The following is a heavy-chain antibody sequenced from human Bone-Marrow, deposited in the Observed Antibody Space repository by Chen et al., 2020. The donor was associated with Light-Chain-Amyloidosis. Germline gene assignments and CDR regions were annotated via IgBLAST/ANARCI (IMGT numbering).Heavy chain of an antibody. Sequence: QVHLVESGGGVVRPGRSLRLSCLTSGFPFSNYAIQWVRQAPGRGLEWVAVILHDGSKKHYGDSVRGRFSISRDDSKKTAYLQMTSLRVDDTAVYYCARVSANSGAMDYWGQGTLVIVSS. CDR3: ARVSANSGAMDY. CDR2: ILHDGSKK. J-gene: IGHJ4*02. CDR1: GFPFSNYA. V-gene: IGHV3-33*01. D-gene: IGHD3-10*01.